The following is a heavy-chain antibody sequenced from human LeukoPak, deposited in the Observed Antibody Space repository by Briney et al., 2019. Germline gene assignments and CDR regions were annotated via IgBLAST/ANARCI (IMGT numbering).Heavy chain of an antibody. J-gene: IGHJ6*03. CDR3: ARQVLGTYYYYMDV. V-gene: IGHV4-59*01. D-gene: IGHD7-27*01. CDR1: GGSISSYY. CDR2: IYYSGST. Sequence: SETLSLTCTVSGGSISSYYWSWIRQPPGKGLEWIGYIYYSGSTNYNPSLKSRVTISVDTSKNQFSLKLSSVTAADTAVYYCARQVLGTYYYYMDVWGKGTTVTVSS.